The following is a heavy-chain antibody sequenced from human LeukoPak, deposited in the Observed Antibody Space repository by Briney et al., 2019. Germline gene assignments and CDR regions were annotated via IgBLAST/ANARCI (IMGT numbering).Heavy chain of an antibody. D-gene: IGHD4-17*01. V-gene: IGHV3-48*04. CDR3: ARDRQLRGLDAFDI. CDR1: GFTFSSHS. Sequence: GGSLRLSCAASGFTFSSHSMNWVRQAPGKGLEWISYISSSGSTIFYADSVKGRFTLSRDNAKNSLYLQMNSLRAEDTAVYYCARDRQLRGLDAFDIWGQGTMVTVSS. J-gene: IGHJ3*02. CDR2: ISSSGSTI.